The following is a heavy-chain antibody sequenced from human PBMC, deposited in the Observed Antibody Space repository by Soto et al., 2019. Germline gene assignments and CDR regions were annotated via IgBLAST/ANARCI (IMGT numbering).Heavy chain of an antibody. V-gene: IGHV1-18*01. Sequence: QVQLVQSGAEVKKPGASVKVSCKTSGYTFSTYGIFWVRQAPGQGLEWMGWISAYNDDTNYAQKVQGRVTMTTDTYQSKAYMERRTLRSYDTDVDYCARGRYCSSTSCSVGVEFDYWGQGTPVTVPS. J-gene: IGHJ4*02. CDR2: ISAYNDDT. CDR3: ARGRYCSSTSCSVGVEFDY. D-gene: IGHD2-2*01. CDR1: GYTFSTYG.